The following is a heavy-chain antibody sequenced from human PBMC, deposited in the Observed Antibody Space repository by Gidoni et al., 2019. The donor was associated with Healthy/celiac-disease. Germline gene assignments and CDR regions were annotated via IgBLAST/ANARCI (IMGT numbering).Heavy chain of an antibody. CDR1: GFTFSSYS. CDR2: ISSSSSTI. CDR3: ARDLRQLLLTPDAFDI. D-gene: IGHD2-2*01. Sequence: EVQLVESGGGLVQPGGSLRLSCAASGFTFSSYSMNWVRQAPGKGLEWVSYISSSSSTIYYADSVKGRFTISRDNAKNSLYLQMNSLRDEDTAVYYCARDLRQLLLTPDAFDIWGQGTMVTVSS. J-gene: IGHJ3*02. V-gene: IGHV3-48*02.